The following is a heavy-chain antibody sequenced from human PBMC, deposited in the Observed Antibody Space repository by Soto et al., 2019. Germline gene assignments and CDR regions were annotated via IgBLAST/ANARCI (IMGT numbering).Heavy chain of an antibody. Sequence: SETLSLTCTVSGGSISSSSYYWGWIRQPPGKGLEWIGSVYYSGSTNYNPSLKSRVTISVDTSKNQFSLKLSSVTAADTAVYYCARVRGYYGSGRYNYYGMDVWGQGTTVTVSS. J-gene: IGHJ6*02. CDR3: ARVRGYYGSGRYNYYGMDV. CDR1: GGSISSSSYY. D-gene: IGHD3-10*01. V-gene: IGHV4-39*07. CDR2: VYYSGST.